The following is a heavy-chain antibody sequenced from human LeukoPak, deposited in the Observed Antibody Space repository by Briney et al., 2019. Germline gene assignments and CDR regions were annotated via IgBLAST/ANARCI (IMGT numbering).Heavy chain of an antibody. V-gene: IGHV3-23*01. CDR3: AKDILPFPGNAFDI. CDR1: GFTFSSYA. Sequence: GGSLRLSCAASGFTFSSYAMSWVRQAPGKGLEWVSAISGSGGSTYYADSVKGRFTISRDNAKNSLYLQMNSLRAEDTALYYCAKDILPFPGNAFDIWGQGTMVTVSS. J-gene: IGHJ3*02. CDR2: ISGSGGST. D-gene: IGHD2-15*01.